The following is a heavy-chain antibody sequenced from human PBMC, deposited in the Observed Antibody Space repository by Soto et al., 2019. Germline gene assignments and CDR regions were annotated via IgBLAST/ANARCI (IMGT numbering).Heavy chain of an antibody. Sequence: EVQLVESGGGLVQPGGSLRLSCAASGFTFSSCSMNWVRQAPGKGLEWVSYISSSSGTIYYADSVKGRFTISRDNAKNSLYLQMDSLRGEDTAVYYCARVVDGISGADYWGQGALVTVSS. J-gene: IGHJ4*02. CDR3: ARVVDGISGADY. V-gene: IGHV3-48*01. D-gene: IGHD1-20*01. CDR2: ISSSSGTI. CDR1: GFTFSSCS.